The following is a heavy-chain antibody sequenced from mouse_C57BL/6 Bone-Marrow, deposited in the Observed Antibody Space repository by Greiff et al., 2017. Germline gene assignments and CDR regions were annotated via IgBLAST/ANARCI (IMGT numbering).Heavy chain of an antibody. V-gene: IGHV5-6*02. CDR1: GFTFSSYG. CDR2: ISSGGSYT. CDR3: ARRGVVATPCWYFDV. D-gene: IGHD1-1*01. Sequence: EVKVVESGGDLVKPGGSLKLSCAASGFTFSSYGMSWVRQTPDKRLEWVATISSGGSYTYYPDSVKGRFTISRDNAKNTLYLQMSSLKSEDTAMYYCARRGVVATPCWYFDVWGTGTTVTVSS. J-gene: IGHJ1*03.